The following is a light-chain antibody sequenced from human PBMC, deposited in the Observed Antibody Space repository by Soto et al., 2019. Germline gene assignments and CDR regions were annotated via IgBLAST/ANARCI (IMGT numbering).Light chain of an antibody. CDR1: QSINRN. J-gene: IGKJ1*01. Sequence: EIVMTQSPATLSVSPGERATLSCRASQSINRNLAWYHQRPGQAPRLLMFGASTRATGIPDRFRGSGSGTEFTLTISSLQSDGFGVYYCQHNNNWPLTFGRGTKVEIK. CDR3: QHNNNWPLT. V-gene: IGKV3-15*01. CDR2: GAS.